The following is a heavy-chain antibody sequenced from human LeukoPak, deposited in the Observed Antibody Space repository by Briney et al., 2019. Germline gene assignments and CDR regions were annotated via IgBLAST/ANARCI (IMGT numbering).Heavy chain of an antibody. J-gene: IGHJ4*02. CDR2: TYRRSKWNN. Sequence: SQTLSLTCAISGDSFSSKSATWNWIRQSPSRGFEWLGRTYRRSKWNNDFAVSVKGRISINPDTSKNQFFLHLNSVTPEDTAVYYCARSGLSALAGGIDYWGQGTLVTVSS. CDR1: GDSFSSKSAT. CDR3: ARSGLSALAGGIDY. D-gene: IGHD6-19*01. V-gene: IGHV6-1*01.